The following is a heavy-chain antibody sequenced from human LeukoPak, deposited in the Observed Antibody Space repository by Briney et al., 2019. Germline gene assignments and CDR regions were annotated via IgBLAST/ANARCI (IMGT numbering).Heavy chain of an antibody. J-gene: IGHJ4*02. Sequence: SETLSLTCSVSGGSLSSHYWSWIRQLPGKGLELIGHIYDTGSTFYNPSLRGRVTISLDTSNNQFSLKLTSMTAADTAVYYCARFSSGCSTSSCYLTYWGQGTLVTVS. V-gene: IGHV4-59*11. CDR3: ARFSSGCSTSSCYLTY. D-gene: IGHD2-2*01. CDR1: GGSLSSHY. CDR2: IYDTGST.